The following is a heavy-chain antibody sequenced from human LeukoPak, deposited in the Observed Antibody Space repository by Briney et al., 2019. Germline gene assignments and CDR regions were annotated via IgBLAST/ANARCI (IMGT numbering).Heavy chain of an antibody. V-gene: IGHV1-2*02. CDR2: INPNSGGT. CDR3: VRAWDSEIDY. D-gene: IGHD1-26*01. Sequence: ASVKVSCKASGYTFTGYYMHWVRQAPGQGLEWMGWINPNSGGTNYAQKFQGRVTMTRDTSISTANMELSRLRSDDTPVYSCVRAWDSEIDYWGQGTLVTVSS. CDR1: GYTFTGYY. J-gene: IGHJ4*02.